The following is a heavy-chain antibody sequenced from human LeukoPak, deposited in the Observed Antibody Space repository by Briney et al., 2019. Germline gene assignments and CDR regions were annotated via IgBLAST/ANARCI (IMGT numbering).Heavy chain of an antibody. CDR3: AKDHPLQIGYSDSSGYYYMGGFDY. CDR2: ISGSGGST. D-gene: IGHD3-22*01. V-gene: IGHV3-23*01. Sequence: GGSLRLSCAASGFTFSSYAMSWVRQAPGKGLEWVSAISGSGGSTYYADSVKGRFTISRDNSKNTLYLQMNSLRAEDTAVYYCAKDHPLQIGYSDSSGYYYMGGFDYWGQGTLVTVSS. J-gene: IGHJ4*02. CDR1: GFTFSSYA.